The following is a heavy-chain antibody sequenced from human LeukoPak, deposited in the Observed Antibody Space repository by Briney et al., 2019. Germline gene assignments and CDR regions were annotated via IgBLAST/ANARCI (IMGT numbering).Heavy chain of an antibody. Sequence: SQTLSLTCSVSGDSISSSSYYWGWIRQPPGKGLEWIGSLCYSGSTYYNPSLKSRVTISVDTSKNQFSLKLSSVTAADTAVYYCAVRPGIAVAGTVEFDYWGQGTLVTVSS. CDR1: GDSISSSSYY. J-gene: IGHJ4*02. D-gene: IGHD6-19*01. CDR2: LCYSGST. CDR3: AVRPGIAVAGTVEFDY. V-gene: IGHV4-39*01.